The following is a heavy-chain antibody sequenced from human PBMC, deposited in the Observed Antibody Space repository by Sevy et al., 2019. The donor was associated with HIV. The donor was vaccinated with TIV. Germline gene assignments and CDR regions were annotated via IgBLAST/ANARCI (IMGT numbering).Heavy chain of an antibody. Sequence: GGSLRLSCAASGFPFNDHAMHWVRQVPGKGLEWVSGVSWNSRNIGYAYSVKGRFTISRDNANHFLYLEMNSLRPEDTAFYYCAKDINRGCDGINCYAYYYYFYGLDVWGQGTTVTVSS. CDR3: AKDINRGCDGINCYAYYYYFYGLDV. J-gene: IGHJ6*02. CDR1: GFPFNDHA. CDR2: VSWNSRNI. D-gene: IGHD2-2*01. V-gene: IGHV3-9*01.